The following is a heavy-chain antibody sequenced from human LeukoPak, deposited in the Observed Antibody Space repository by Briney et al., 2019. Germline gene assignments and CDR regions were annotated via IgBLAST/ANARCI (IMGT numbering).Heavy chain of an antibody. CDR1: RFTFSNSS. J-gene: IGHJ5*02. CDR3: QTGRHDP. Sequence: GGSLRLSCAVSRFTFSNSSMSWVRQPPGKGREWVGRIKNKTDTETTDYAAAVKDRFTISRDESTMYLQMDSLQIEDTAVYHCQTGRHDPWGRGTLVSVS. V-gene: IGHV3-15*01. CDR2: IKNKTDTETT.